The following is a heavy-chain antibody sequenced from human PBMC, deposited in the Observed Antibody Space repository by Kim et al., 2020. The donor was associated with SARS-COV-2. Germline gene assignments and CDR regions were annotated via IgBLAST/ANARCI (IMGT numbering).Heavy chain of an antibody. CDR1: GFTFSSNC. Sequence: GGSLRLSCAASGFTFSSNCMNWVRQAPGKGLEWVSYINTIGSDIRYADSVKGRFTISRDNAKNALYLQMNSLRDEDTAVYYCARGLRGTTGTTGTFDVWGQGTMVTVSS. J-gene: IGHJ3*01. CDR2: INTIGSDI. D-gene: IGHD1-1*01. V-gene: IGHV3-48*02. CDR3: ARGLRGTTGTTGTFDV.